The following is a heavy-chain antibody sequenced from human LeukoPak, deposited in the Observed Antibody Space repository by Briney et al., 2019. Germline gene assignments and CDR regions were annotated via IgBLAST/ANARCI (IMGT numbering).Heavy chain of an antibody. CDR1: GFTFSNYW. J-gene: IGHJ4*02. CDR2: IDDDGSDT. D-gene: IGHD2-2*01. V-gene: IGHV3-74*01. CDR3: ARVRYCSTTSCTKAYFDS. Sequence: GGSLRLSCAASGFTFSNYWMHWVRQVPGKGLVWVSRIDDDGSDTTYADSVKGRFTISRDNAKNTLYLQMNSLRVEDTAVYYCARVRYCSTTSCTKAYFDSWGQGTQVTVSS.